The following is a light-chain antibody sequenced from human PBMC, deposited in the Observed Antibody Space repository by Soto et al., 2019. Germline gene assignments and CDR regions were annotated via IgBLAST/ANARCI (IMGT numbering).Light chain of an antibody. CDR3: SSYAGSNNVI. J-gene: IGLJ2*01. V-gene: IGLV2-8*01. Sequence: QSVLTQPPSASGSPGQSITISCTGTSSDVGGHDYVSWYQQHPGKAPKLMIYEVNKRPSGVPDRFSGSKSGNTASLTVSGLQAEDEAEYVCSSYAGSNNVIFGGGTKVTVL. CDR1: SSDVGGHDY. CDR2: EVN.